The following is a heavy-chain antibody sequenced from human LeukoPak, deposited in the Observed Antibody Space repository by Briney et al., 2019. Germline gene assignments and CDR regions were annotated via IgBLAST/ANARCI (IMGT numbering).Heavy chain of an antibody. D-gene: IGHD2-2*01. CDR1: GFTFSTYA. CDR2: ISGSGGST. CDR3: AKDIVVVPAATFDY. V-gene: IGHV3-23*01. Sequence: GGSLRLSCVASGFTFSTYAMSWVRQAPGKGLEWVSAISGSGGSTYYADSVRGRFTISRDNSKNTLYLQMNSLRAEDTAVYYCAKDIVVVPAATFDYWGQGTLVTVSS. J-gene: IGHJ4*02.